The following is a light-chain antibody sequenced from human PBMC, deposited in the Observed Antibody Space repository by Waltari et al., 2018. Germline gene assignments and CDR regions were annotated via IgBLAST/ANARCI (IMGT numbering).Light chain of an antibody. CDR3: QQSSTNPYT. CDR1: QSISRS. CDR2: SAS. J-gene: IGKJ2*01. Sequence: DIQMTQSPSSLSASVGDRVTITCRASQSISRSLNWYRQKPGEAPNLLISSASFLQSCVTARFSGSRSGTYFTLSISSLQPEDIATYCCQQSSTNPYTFGQGTKLEI. V-gene: IGKV1-39*01.